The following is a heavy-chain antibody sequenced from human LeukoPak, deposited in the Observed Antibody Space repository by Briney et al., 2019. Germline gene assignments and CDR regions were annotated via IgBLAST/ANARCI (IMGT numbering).Heavy chain of an antibody. CDR2: VWNDGSDQ. J-gene: IGHJ3*02. CDR1: QFTLSDYG. D-gene: IGHD6-6*01. Sequence: GGSLRLPCAASQFTLSDYGMHWVRQAPGKGPEWVAVVWNDGSDQRYSDSVKGRFTITRDNSKNTLYMQMNSLRDEDTAVYYCARGRGTEYSDAFDIWGQGTLVTVSS. CDR3: ARGRGTEYSDAFDI. V-gene: IGHV3-33*01.